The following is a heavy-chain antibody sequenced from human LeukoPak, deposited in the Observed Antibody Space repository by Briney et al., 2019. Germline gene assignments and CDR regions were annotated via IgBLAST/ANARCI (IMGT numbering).Heavy chain of an antibody. CDR2: INPSGGST. J-gene: IGHJ4*02. D-gene: IGHD2/OR15-2a*01. Sequence: ASVKVSCKASGYTFTSYYMHWVRQAPGQGLEWMGIINPSGGSTSYTQKFQGRVTMTTDTSTSTAYMELRSLRSDDTAVYYCARGGSFPRDYWGQGTLVTVSS. CDR1: GYTFTSYY. V-gene: IGHV1-46*01. CDR3: ARGGSFPRDY.